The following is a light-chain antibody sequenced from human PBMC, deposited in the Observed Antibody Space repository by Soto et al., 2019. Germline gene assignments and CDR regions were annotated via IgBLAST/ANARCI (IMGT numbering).Light chain of an antibody. V-gene: IGKV3-11*01. CDR3: QQRSNWPLT. CDR1: QSVSSY. CDR2: DAS. Sequence: EIVLTQSPATLSLSPGERATLSCRASQSVSSYLAWYQQKPGQAPRLLIYDASNRATGIPARFSGSGSGTDFTLTISSLEPEDFAVYYGQQRSNWPLTFGGGTKV. J-gene: IGKJ4*01.